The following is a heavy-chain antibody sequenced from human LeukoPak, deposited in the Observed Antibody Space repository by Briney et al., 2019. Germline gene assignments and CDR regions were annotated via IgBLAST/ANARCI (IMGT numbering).Heavy chain of an antibody. CDR2: ITWNSGNI. V-gene: IGHV3-9*01. J-gene: IGHJ4*02. CDR3: AKSRGYHGSGREPFDY. D-gene: IGHD3-10*01. Sequence: GGSLRLSCAASGFTFDDYAMHWVRQAPGKGLEWVSGITWNSGNIAQADSVKGRFTISRDNAKNSLHLQMDSLRPEDTALCCCAKSRGYHGSGREPFDYWGQGTLVTASS. CDR1: GFTFDDYA.